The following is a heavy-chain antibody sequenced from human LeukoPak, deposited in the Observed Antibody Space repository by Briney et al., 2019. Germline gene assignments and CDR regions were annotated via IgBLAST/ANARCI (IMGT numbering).Heavy chain of an antibody. CDR2: INWNGGST. Sequence: EGSLRLSCAASGFTFDDYGMSWVRQAPGKGLEWVSGINWNGGSTGYADSVKGRFTISRDNAKNSLYLQMNSLKTEDTAVYYCTTFFLYCGNPGYFDYWGQGTLVTVSS. D-gene: IGHD2-21*01. J-gene: IGHJ4*02. CDR3: TTFFLYCGNPGYFDY. V-gene: IGHV3-20*04. CDR1: GFTFDDYG.